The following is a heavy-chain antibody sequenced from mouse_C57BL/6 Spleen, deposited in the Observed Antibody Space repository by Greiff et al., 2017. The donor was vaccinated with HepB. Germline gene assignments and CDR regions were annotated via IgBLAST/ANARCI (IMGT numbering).Heavy chain of an antibody. V-gene: IGHV5-16*01. CDR2: INYDGSST. CDR1: GFTFSDYY. J-gene: IGHJ1*03. CDR3: ARSYGNYVYFDV. D-gene: IGHD2-1*01. Sequence: EVKLVESEGGLVQPGSSMKLSCTASGFTFSDYYMAWVRQVPEKGLEWVANINYDGSSTYYLDSLKSRFIISRDNAKNILYLQMSSLKSEDTATYYCARSYGNYVYFDVWGTGTTVTVSS.